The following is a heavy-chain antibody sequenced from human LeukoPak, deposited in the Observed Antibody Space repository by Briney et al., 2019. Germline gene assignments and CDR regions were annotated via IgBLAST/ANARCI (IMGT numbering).Heavy chain of an antibody. D-gene: IGHD2-2*01. CDR1: GFTFSDYY. V-gene: IGHV3-11*01. Sequence: PGGSLRLSCAASGFTFSDYYMSWIRQAPGKGLEWVSYISSSGSTIYYADSVKGRFTISRDNAKNSLYLQMNSLRAEDTAMYYCARGPHCSSTSCYNWFDPWGQGTLVTVSS. CDR3: ARGPHCSSTSCYNWFDP. CDR2: ISSSGSTI. J-gene: IGHJ5*02.